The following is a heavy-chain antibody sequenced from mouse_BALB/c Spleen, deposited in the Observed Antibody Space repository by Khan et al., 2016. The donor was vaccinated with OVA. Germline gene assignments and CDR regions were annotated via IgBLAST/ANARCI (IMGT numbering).Heavy chain of an antibody. J-gene: IGHJ4*01. D-gene: IGHD1-2*01. Sequence: QVQLKESGLGLVAPSQSLSITCTVSGFSLTYYGVNWVRQPPRKGLEWLGVIWGDGSTTYHSGLNSRLSISTDNSKNQVFLKLHSLQQDDTATYTGARVTAATGNNYVMDYWGQGTSVTVSS. CDR3: ARVTAATGNNYVMDY. CDR2: IWGDGST. V-gene: IGHV2-3*01. CDR1: GFSLTYYG.